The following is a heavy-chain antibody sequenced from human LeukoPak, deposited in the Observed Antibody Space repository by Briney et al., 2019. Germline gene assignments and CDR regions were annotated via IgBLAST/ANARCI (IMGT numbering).Heavy chain of an antibody. CDR1: GFTFDDYA. Sequence: GGSLRPSCAASGFTFDDYAMHWVRQAPGKGLEWVSGIRWDRGTVGYAGSVKGRFTISRDNAKSSAYLQMNSLRAEDTALYYCARGIDSSGTYSGWGFHLRYWGQGTLVTVSS. CDR2: IRWDRGTV. V-gene: IGHV3-9*01. CDR3: ARGIDSSGTYSGWGFHLRY. J-gene: IGHJ4*02. D-gene: IGHD1-26*01.